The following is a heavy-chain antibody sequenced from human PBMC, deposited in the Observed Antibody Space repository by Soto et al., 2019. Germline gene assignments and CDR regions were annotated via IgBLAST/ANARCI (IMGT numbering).Heavy chain of an antibody. Sequence: ASVKVSCKASGFTFTSSAMQWVRQARGQRLEWIGWIVVGSGNTNYAQKFQERVTITRDMSTSTAYMELSSLRSEDTAVYYCAAGSGESGDPNGVSPGDYYGMDVWGQGTTVTVSS. CDR1: GFTFTSSA. CDR3: AAGSGESGDPNGVSPGDYYGMDV. V-gene: IGHV1-58*02. CDR2: IVVGSGNT. J-gene: IGHJ6*02. D-gene: IGHD1-26*01.